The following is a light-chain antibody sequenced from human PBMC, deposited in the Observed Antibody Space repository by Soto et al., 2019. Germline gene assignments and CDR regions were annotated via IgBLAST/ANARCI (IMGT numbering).Light chain of an antibody. CDR2: GTS. CDR3: QQYGSSPLVT. V-gene: IGKV3-20*01. Sequence: EIVLTQSPGTLSLSPGERATLSCRASQSVISSYLAWYQQKPGQAPRLLIYGTSSRATGIPDRFSGSGAGRDFTLTISSLKPEDFAVYYCQQYGSSPLVTFGQGTRLEIK. J-gene: IGKJ5*01. CDR1: QSVISSY.